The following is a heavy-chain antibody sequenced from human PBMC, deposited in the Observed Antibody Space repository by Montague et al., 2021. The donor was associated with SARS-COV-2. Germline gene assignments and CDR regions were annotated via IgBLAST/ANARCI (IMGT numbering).Heavy chain of an antibody. J-gene: IGHJ6*02. D-gene: IGHD1-1*01. V-gene: IGHV6-1*01. CDR2: TYYRSKWYN. CDR3: TSGREGNYNVMDV. CDR1: GDSVSSNSAT. Sequence: CAISGDSVSSNSATWNWVRQSPSRGLEWLGRTYYRSKWYNDYAVSVRGRVTINPDTSMNQFSLQLNSVTPEDTAIYYCTSGREGNYNVMDVWGQGTTVTVSS.